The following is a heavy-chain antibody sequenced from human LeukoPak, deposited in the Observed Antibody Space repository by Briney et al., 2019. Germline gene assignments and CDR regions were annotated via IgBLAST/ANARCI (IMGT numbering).Heavy chain of an antibody. CDR1: GGSISSYY. CDR3: ARASSGWDPFDY. V-gene: IGHV4-59*01. Sequence: SETLSLTCTVSGGSISSYYWSWIRQPPGKGLEWIGYIYYSGSTNYNPSLKSRVTISVDTSKNHSSLKLSSVTAADTAVYYCARASSGWDPFDYWGQGTLVTVSS. J-gene: IGHJ4*02. D-gene: IGHD6-19*01. CDR2: IYYSGST.